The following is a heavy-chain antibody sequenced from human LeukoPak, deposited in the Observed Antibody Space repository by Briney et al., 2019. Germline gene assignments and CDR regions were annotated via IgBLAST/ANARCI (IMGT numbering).Heavy chain of an antibody. CDR1: GFIFSRYW. CDR2: IKQDGGEK. CDR3: AKGDNPDY. V-gene: IGHV3-7*03. J-gene: IGHJ4*02. D-gene: IGHD1-14*01. Sequence: GGSLRLSCAASGFIFSRYWMSWVRQAPGKGPEWVANIKQDGGEKYYVESVKGRFTISRDNAKNSLYLQMNNLRAEDTAVYYCAKGDNPDYWGQGTLVTVSS.